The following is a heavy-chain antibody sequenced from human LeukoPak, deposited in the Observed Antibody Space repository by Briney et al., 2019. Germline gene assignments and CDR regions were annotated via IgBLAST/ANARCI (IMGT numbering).Heavy chain of an antibody. CDR3: VRQQAPHGNFDY. D-gene: IGHD1-26*01. CDR1: GFTFSNHA. V-gene: IGHV3-13*01. CDR2: IGTAGDT. J-gene: IGHJ4*02. Sequence: GGSLRLSCAASGFTFSNHAMHWVRQATGKGLEWVSAIGTAGDTFYPGSVKGRFTISRENAKNSLSLQMNSLRAEDTAVYYCVRQQAPHGNFDYWGQGTLVTVSS.